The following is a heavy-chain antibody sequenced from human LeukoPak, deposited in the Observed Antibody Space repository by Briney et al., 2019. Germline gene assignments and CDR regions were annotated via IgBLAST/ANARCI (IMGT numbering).Heavy chain of an antibody. CDR2: ISDNSYYI. CDR1: GFTFSTYT. Sequence: PGGSLRLSCSASGFTFSTYTMNWVRQAPGKGLEWVSSISDNSYYIYYADSVKGRFTISRDNAKNSLYLQMNSLRAEDTAVYYCARDLKTSGWYGDFDYWGQGTLVTVSS. D-gene: IGHD6-19*01. CDR3: ARDLKTSGWYGDFDY. J-gene: IGHJ4*02. V-gene: IGHV3-21*01.